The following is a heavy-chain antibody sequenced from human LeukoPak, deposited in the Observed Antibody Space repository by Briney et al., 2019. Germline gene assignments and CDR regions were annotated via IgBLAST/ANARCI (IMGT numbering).Heavy chain of an antibody. CDR2: IYYSGST. CDR1: GGSISSYY. V-gene: IGHV4-59*08. CDR3: ARHEQNDGYPLDY. D-gene: IGHD5-24*01. J-gene: IGHJ4*02. Sequence: PSETLSLTCTVSGGSISSYYWSWIRQPPGKGLEWIGYIYYSGSTNYNPPLKSRLTIPVDTSKNQLALKLNSVTDADTAVYYCARHEQNDGYPLDYWGQGTLVSVSS.